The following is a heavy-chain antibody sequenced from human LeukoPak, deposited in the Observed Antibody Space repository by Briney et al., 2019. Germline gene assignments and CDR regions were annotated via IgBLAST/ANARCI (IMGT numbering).Heavy chain of an antibody. J-gene: IGHJ4*02. D-gene: IGHD2-15*01. Sequence: PVGSLRLSCAASGFTFSSYAMSWVRQAPGKGLAWVSAISGSGGSTYYADSVKGRFTISRDNSKNTLYLQMNSLRAEDTAVYYCAKGSSGGSWANFDYWGQGTLVTVSS. CDR3: AKGSSGGSWANFDY. CDR2: ISGSGGST. V-gene: IGHV3-23*01. CDR1: GFTFSSYA.